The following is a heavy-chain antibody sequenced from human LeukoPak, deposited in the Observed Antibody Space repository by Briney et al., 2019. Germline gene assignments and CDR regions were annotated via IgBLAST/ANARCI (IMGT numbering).Heavy chain of an antibody. D-gene: IGHD3-22*01. Sequence: GGSLRLSCAASGFTFSTYSMNWVRQASGKGLEWVSYYADSVKGRFTISRDNAKNSLYLQMNSLRAEDTAVYYCARVAGDSSGYYYYCMDVWGKGTTVTVSS. J-gene: IGHJ6*03. CDR1: GFTFSTYS. CDR3: ARVAGDSSGYYYYCMDV. V-gene: IGHV3-21*01.